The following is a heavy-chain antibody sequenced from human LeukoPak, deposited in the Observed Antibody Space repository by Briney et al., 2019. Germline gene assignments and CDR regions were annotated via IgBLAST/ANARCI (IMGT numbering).Heavy chain of an antibody. D-gene: IGHD3-10*02. CDR1: GFTFSSYA. Sequence: GGSLRLSCAASGFTFSSYAMHWVRQAPGKGLEWVAVISYDGSNKYYADSVKGRFTISRDNSKNTLYLQMNSLRAEDTAVYYCAEGDPTSSVMFGAFDIWGQGTMVTVSS. J-gene: IGHJ3*02. CDR2: ISYDGSNK. CDR3: AEGDPTSSVMFGAFDI. V-gene: IGHV3-30*04.